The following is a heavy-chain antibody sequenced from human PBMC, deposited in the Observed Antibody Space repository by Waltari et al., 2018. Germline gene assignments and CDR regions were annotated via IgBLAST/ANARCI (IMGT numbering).Heavy chain of an antibody. CDR1: GFTFSSYS. V-gene: IGHV3-21*01. CDR2: ISSMSSDI. Sequence: EVQLVESGGGLVKPGGSLRLSCAASGFTFSSYSMNWVRQAPGKGLEWVSSISSMSSDIYDADSVKGRFTITRDNAKNSLYLQMNSLRAEDTAVYYCAPSSGWGPFDYWGQGTLVTVSS. J-gene: IGHJ4*02. D-gene: IGHD6-19*01. CDR3: APSSGWGPFDY.